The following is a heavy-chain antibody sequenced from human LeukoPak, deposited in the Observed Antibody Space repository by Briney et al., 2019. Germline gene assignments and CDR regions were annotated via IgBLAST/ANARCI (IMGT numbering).Heavy chain of an antibody. CDR3: GRELGLRGSFYYS. CDR2: VYHSGTT. V-gene: IGHV4-39*07. J-gene: IGHJ5*02. CDR1: GGSVSSSSFF. D-gene: IGHD3-10*01. Sequence: ESSETLSLTCAVSGGSVSSSSFFWGWIRQPPGKGLEWDGSVYHSGTTNHNPSLKSRVSMSVNASTNQFSLKLASGTVADAAVYYCGRELGLRGSFYYSWGQGTLVIVSS.